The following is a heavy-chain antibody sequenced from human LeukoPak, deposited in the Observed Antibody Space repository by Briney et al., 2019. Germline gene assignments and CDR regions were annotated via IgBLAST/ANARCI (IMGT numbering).Heavy chain of an antibody. CDR3: ARFSRASYGDRYYYYYYGMDV. CDR1: GGSISSYY. Sequence: PSETLSLTCTVSGGSISSYYWSWIRQPPGKGLEWIGYIYYSGNTNYNPSLKSRVTISVDTSKNQFSLKLSSVTAADTAVYHCARFSRASYGDRYYYYYYGMDVWGQGTTVTVSS. D-gene: IGHD4-17*01. CDR2: IYYSGNT. J-gene: IGHJ6*02. V-gene: IGHV4-59*01.